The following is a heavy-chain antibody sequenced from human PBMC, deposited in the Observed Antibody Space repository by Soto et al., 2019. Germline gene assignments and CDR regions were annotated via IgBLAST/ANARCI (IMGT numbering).Heavy chain of an antibody. D-gene: IGHD3-22*01. CDR1: GGSISSGDYY. CDR2: IYYSGST. Sequence: SETLSLNRTVSGGSISSGDYYWSWVRQPPGKGLEWIGYIYYSGSTYYNPSLDGRFTESVDTSKNQCSLRLSSVTAADTAVYYCASDSSGYLFDYWGQGTLVTVSS. V-gene: IGHV4-30-4*01. J-gene: IGHJ4*02. CDR3: ASDSSGYLFDY.